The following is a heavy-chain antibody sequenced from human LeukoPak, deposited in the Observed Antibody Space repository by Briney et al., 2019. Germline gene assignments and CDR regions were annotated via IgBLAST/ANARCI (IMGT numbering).Heavy chain of an antibody. V-gene: IGHV1-2*02. J-gene: IGHJ4*02. CDR2: INPNSGGT. CDR1: GYTFTGYY. CDR3: ARDQSMFPFLFDY. D-gene: IGHD3-10*02. Sequence: GASVKVSCKASGYTFTGYYMHWVRQAPGQGLEWMGWINPNSGGTNYAQKFQGRVTMTRDTSISTAYMELSRLRSDDTAVYYCARDQSMFPFLFDYWGQGTLVTVSS.